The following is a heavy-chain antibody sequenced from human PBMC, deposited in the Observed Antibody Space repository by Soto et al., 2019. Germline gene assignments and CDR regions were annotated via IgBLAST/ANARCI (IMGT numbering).Heavy chain of an antibody. CDR1: GFTFSSYS. J-gene: IGHJ4*02. V-gene: IGHV3-48*01. CDR2: ISSTSNTI. D-gene: IGHD2-15*01. CDR3: ARDRGCSGGICYRDLGY. Sequence: EVQLVESGGGLGQPGGSLRLSCAASGFTFSSYSMSWVRQAPGKGLEWVSYISSTSNTIYYADSVKGRFTISRDNAKNSLYLTMNSLSAEDTAVYYCARDRGCSGGICYRDLGYWGQGTLVTVSS.